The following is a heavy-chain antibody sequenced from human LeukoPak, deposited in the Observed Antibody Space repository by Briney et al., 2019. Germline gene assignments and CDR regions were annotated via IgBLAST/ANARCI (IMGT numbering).Heavy chain of an antibody. CDR3: ARAVSSGYFY. CDR2: ISYDGSNK. D-gene: IGHD3-22*01. Sequence: PGGSLRLSCAASGFTFSSYGMHWVRQAPGKGLEWVAVISYDGSNKYYADSVKGRFTISRDNSKNTLCLQMNSLRAEDTAVYYCARAVSSGYFYWGQGTLVTVSS. CDR1: GFTFSSYG. V-gene: IGHV3-30*03. J-gene: IGHJ4*02.